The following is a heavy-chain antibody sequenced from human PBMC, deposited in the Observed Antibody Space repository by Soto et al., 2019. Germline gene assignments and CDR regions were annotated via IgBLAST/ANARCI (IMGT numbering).Heavy chain of an antibody. J-gene: IGHJ3*02. CDR2: IWYDGSNK. V-gene: IGHV3-33*01. D-gene: IGHD6-13*01. CDR1: GFTFSSYG. CDR3: ARDKGTDSWYDAFDI. Sequence: QVQLVESGGGVVQPGRSLRLSCAASGFTFSSYGMHWVRQAPGKGLEWVAVIWYDGSNKYYADSVKGRFTISRDNSKNPLYLQMNSLRAEDTAVYYCARDKGTDSWYDAFDIWGQGTMVTVSS.